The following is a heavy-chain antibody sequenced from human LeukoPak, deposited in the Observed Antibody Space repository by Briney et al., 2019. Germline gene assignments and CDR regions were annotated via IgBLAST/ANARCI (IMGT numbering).Heavy chain of an antibody. V-gene: IGHV4-59*08. D-gene: IGHD6-13*01. J-gene: IGHJ4*02. CDR3: ARHYSSSWSSPPYYFDY. CDR1: GGSISSYY. CDR2: IYYSGST. Sequence: SGTLSLTCTVSGGSISSYYWSWIRQPPGKGLEWIGYIYYSGSTNYNPSLKSRVTISVDPSKNQFSLKLSSVTAADTAVYYCARHYSSSWSSPPYYFDYWGQGTLVTVSS.